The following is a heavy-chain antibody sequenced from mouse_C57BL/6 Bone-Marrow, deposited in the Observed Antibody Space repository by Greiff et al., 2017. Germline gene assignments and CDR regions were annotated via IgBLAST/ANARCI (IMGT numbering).Heavy chain of an antibody. D-gene: IGHD2-2*01. V-gene: IGHV1-15*01. CDR3: TREDYGYLFAY. CDR2: IDPETGGT. J-gene: IGHJ3*01. Sequence: VKLQESGAELVRPGASVTLSCKASGYTFTDYEMHWVKQTPVHGLEWIGAIDPETGGTAYNQKFKGKAILTADKSSSTAYMELRSLTSEDSAVYYCTREDYGYLFAYWGQGTLVTVSA. CDR1: GYTFTDYE.